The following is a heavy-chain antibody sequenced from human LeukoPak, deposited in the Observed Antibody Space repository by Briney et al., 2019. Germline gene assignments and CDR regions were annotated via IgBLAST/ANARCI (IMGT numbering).Heavy chain of an antibody. J-gene: IGHJ6*03. D-gene: IGHD5-24*01. CDR2: IMPLFGTA. CDR1: GGTFNSYA. V-gene: IGHV1-69*05. Sequence: SVTVSCTASGGTFNSYAISWVRQAPGQGLEWMGGIMPLFGTANYAQEFQGRVTFTTDESASTAYMEVSSLRSEDTAVYYCASGSLGDGYGVGDYYQYMDVWGKGTTVTVSS. CDR3: ASGSLGDGYGVGDYYQYMDV.